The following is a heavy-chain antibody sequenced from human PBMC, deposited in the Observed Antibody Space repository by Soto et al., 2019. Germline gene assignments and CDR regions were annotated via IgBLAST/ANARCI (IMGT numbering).Heavy chain of an antibody. V-gene: IGHV3-11*01. D-gene: IGHD6-13*01. CDR1: GFTFSDYY. CDR3: ARDPYSSSSDAFDI. J-gene: IGHJ3*02. Sequence: GGSLRLSCAASGFTFSDYYMSWIRQAPGKGLEWVSYISSSGSTIYYADSVKGRFTISRDNAKNSLYLQMNSLRAEDTAVYYCARDPYSSSSDAFDIWGQGTMVTVSS. CDR2: ISSSGSTI.